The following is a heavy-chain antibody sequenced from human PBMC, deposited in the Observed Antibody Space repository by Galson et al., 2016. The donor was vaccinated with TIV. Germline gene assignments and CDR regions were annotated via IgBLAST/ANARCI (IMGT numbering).Heavy chain of an antibody. J-gene: IGHJ4*02. D-gene: IGHD3-16*02. Sequence: SLRLSCAASGVIVSNNYMSWVRQAPGKGLEWISVIYTNGRTFYADSVKGRFTISRDSSKNTLYLQMDSLTADDTAVYYCSRDGDVWGDYRPWGDYWGQGTLVTVSS. V-gene: IGHV3-53*01. CDR3: SRDGDVWGDYRPWGDY. CDR1: GVIVSNNY. CDR2: IYTNGRT.